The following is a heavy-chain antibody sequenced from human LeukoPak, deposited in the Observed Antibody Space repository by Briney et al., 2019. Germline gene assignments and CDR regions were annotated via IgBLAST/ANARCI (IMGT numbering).Heavy chain of an antibody. CDR1: GGSISSGDYY. J-gene: IGHJ3*02. CDR2: IYYSGST. V-gene: IGHV4-30-4*01. CDR3: ARGGYSYGGESMDAFDI. Sequence: PSETLSLTCTVSGGSISSGDYYWSWIRQPPGKGLEWIGYIYYSGSTYYNPSLKSRVTISVDTSKNQFSLKLSSVTAADTAVYYCARGGYSYGGESMDAFDIWGQGTMATVSS. D-gene: IGHD5-18*01.